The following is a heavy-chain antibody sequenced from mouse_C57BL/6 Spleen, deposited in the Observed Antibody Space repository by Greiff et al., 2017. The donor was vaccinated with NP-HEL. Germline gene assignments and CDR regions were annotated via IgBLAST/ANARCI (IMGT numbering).Heavy chain of an antibody. Sequence: DVHLVESGGGLVKPGGSLKLSCAASGFTFSDYGMHWVRQAPEKGLEWVAYISSGSSTIYYADTVKGRFTISRDNAKNTLFLQMTSLRSEDTAMYYCARPGNYGSSYYAMDYWGQGTSVTVSS. CDR1: GFTFSDYG. J-gene: IGHJ4*01. V-gene: IGHV5-17*01. CDR2: ISSGSSTI. CDR3: ARPGNYGSSYYAMDY. D-gene: IGHD1-1*01.